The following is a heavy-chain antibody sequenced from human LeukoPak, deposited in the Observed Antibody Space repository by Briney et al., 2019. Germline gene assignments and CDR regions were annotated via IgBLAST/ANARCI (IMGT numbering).Heavy chain of an antibody. CDR2: ISYDGSNK. D-gene: IGHD3-16*01. CDR1: GFTFSSYA. J-gene: IGHJ4*02. CDR3: ARAGGGILDY. V-gene: IGHV3-30-3*01. Sequence: QPGRSLRLSCAASGFTFSSYAMHWVRQAPGKGLEWVAVISYDGSNKYYADSVKGRFTISRDNSKNTLYLQMNSLRAEDTAVYYCARAGGGILDYWGQGTLVTVSS.